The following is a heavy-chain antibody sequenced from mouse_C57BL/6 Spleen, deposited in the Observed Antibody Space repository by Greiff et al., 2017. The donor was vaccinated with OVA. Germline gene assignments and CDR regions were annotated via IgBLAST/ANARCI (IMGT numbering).Heavy chain of an antibody. CDR3: ARVTTVVSTDAMDY. J-gene: IGHJ4*01. CDR2: ISYDGSN. V-gene: IGHV3-6*01. Sequence: VQLQQSGPGLVKPSQSLSLTCSVTGYSITSGYSWNWIRQFPGNNLEWMGYISYDGSNNYNPSLKNRISITRDTSKNQFFLKLNSVTTEDTATYYCARVTTVVSTDAMDYWGQGTSVTVSS. D-gene: IGHD1-1*01. CDR1: GYSITSGYS.